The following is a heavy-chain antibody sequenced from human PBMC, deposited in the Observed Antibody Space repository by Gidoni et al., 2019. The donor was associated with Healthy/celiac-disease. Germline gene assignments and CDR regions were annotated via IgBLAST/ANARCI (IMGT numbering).Heavy chain of an antibody. V-gene: IGHV3-53*01. CDR2: IYSGGST. J-gene: IGHJ6*03. Sequence: EVQLVESGGGLIQPGGSLRLSCAASGFTVSSHYMSWVRQAPGKGLEWVSVIYSGGSTYYADSVKGRFTISRDNSKNTLYLQMNSLRAEDTAVYYCARCITIFGVVILNYYYYMDVWGKGTTVTVSS. D-gene: IGHD3-3*01. CDR1: GFTVSSHY. CDR3: ARCITIFGVVILNYYYYMDV.